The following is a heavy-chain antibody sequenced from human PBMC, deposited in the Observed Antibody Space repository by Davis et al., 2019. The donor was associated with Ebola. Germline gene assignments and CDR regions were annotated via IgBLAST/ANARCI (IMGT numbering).Heavy chain of an antibody. CDR2: IAYTGNT. CDR3: ARGGLVPAALYL. CDR1: GASMTSYY. J-gene: IGHJ3*01. Sequence: PGGSLRLSCTVSGASMTSYYWSWIRQPPGKGLEWIGYIAYTGNTIHNPSLKSRVTISGDTSKKQFSLRLSSVTAADTAVYYCARGGLVPAALYLWGQGTMVTVSS. V-gene: IGHV4-59*01. D-gene: IGHD2-2*01.